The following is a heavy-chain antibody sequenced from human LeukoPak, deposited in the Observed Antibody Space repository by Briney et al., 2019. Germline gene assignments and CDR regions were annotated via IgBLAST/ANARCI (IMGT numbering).Heavy chain of an antibody. Sequence: GTSLRLSCAASGFTFSISAMHWVRQAPGKGLEWVAVISFDGSNKYYADSVKGRFTVSRDNSKSTLFLQMSTLRAEDTAVYYCATLTGTTGSDDYWGQGTLVNVSS. V-gene: IGHV3-30*04. CDR3: ATLTGTTGSDDY. J-gene: IGHJ4*02. CDR2: ISFDGSNK. D-gene: IGHD1-20*01. CDR1: GFTFSISA.